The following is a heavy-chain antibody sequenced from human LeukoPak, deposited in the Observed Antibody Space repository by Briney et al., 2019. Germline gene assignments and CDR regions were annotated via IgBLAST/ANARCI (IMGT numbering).Heavy chain of an antibody. J-gene: IGHJ4*02. CDR2: XYSSGST. CDR3: ARLYNSSGYYPGEFDY. V-gene: IGHV4-31*02. Sequence: IGYXYSSGSTYYNPSLKSRVTISVDTSKNQFSLKLSSVTAADTAVYYCARLYNSSGYYPGEFDYWGQGTLVTVSS. D-gene: IGHD3-22*01.